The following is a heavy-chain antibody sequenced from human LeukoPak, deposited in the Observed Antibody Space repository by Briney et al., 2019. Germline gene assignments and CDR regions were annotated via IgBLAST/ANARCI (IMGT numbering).Heavy chain of an antibody. CDR3: AKDKNDYGDLNYFDY. CDR1: GFTFSDYT. J-gene: IGHJ4*02. Sequence: PGGSLRLSCGASGFTFSDYTMNWVRQAPGKGLEWVSFIDSSGSYIYYADSVKGRFTISRDNSKNTLYLQMNSLRAEDTAVYYCAKDKNDYGDLNYFDYWGQGTLVTVSS. V-gene: IGHV3-21*01. D-gene: IGHD4-17*01. CDR2: IDSSGSYI.